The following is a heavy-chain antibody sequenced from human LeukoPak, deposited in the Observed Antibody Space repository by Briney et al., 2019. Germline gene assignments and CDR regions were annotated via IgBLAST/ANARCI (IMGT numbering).Heavy chain of an antibody. V-gene: IGHV3-74*01. J-gene: IGHJ5*02. CDR2: IKSDGSYT. CDR3: SRDFGGA. Sequence: GGSLRLTCAASGFTFSSYWMHWVRQAPGKGLVWVSRIKSDGSYTSYADSVKGRFTISRDNAKNTLYLQMNSLRAEDTAVYYCSRDFGGAWGQGTLVTVSS. CDR1: GFTFSSYW. D-gene: IGHD3-10*01.